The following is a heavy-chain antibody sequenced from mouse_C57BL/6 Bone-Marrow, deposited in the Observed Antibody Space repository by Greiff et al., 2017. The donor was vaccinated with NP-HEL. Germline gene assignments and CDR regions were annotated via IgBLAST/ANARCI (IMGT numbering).Heavy chain of an antibody. V-gene: IGHV7-1*01. CDR1: GFTFSDFY. CDR2: SRNKANDYTT. D-gene: IGHD2-4*01. Sequence: DVKLVESGGGLVQSGRSLRLSCATSGFTFSDFYMEWVRQAPGKGLEWIAASRNKANDYTTEYSASVKGRFIVSRDTSQSILYLQMNALRAEDTAMYYCARDACKDDYGYYAMDYWGQGTSVTVSS. J-gene: IGHJ4*01. CDR3: ARDACKDDYGYYAMDY.